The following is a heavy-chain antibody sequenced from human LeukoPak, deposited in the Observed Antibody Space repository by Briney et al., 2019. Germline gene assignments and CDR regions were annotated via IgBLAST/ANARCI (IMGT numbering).Heavy chain of an antibody. CDR2: IKPDGSEK. CDR3: ARGPHKWGSLPLPLDY. J-gene: IGHJ4*02. V-gene: IGHV3-7*01. D-gene: IGHD3-16*01. Sequence: GGSLRLSCAGSGFNFRDHWMSWLRQAPGKGPEWVAHIKPDGSEKYYVDSVKGRFIISRDDARNSLSLQMNSLRAEDTAVYYCARGPHKWGSLPLPLDYWGQGTLVTVSS. CDR1: GFNFRDHW.